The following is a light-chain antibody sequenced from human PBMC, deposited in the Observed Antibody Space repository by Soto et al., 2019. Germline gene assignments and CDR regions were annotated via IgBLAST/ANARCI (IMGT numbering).Light chain of an antibody. Sequence: DIQMTQSPSTLSASVGDRVTITCRASQSISSWLAWYQQKPGKAPKLLIYDASSLESGVPSRVSGSGSGTEFTLTISRLQPDDFANYYCQQYNSYSWTFGQGTKVEIK. CDR2: DAS. J-gene: IGKJ1*01. V-gene: IGKV1-5*01. CDR1: QSISSW. CDR3: QQYNSYSWT.